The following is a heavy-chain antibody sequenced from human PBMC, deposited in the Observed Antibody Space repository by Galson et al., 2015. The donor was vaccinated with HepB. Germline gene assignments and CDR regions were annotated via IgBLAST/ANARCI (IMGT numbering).Heavy chain of an antibody. D-gene: IGHD2-21*02. V-gene: IGHV3-30*18. CDR1: GFIFSRSG. CDR3: VKDGGSTYCGGDCYSAVFEH. CDR2: ISNDGNNE. Sequence: SLRLSCAASGFIFSRSGMHWVRQAPGKGLEWVAVISNDGNNETYADSVQGRFTSSRDNSTSTLNLQINRLRAEDTAVYHCVKDGGSTYCGGDCYSAVFEHWGQGTLVTVSA. J-gene: IGHJ4*02.